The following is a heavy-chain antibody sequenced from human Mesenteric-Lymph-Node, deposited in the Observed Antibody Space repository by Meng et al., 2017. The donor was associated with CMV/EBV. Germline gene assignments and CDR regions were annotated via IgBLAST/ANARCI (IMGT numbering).Heavy chain of an antibody. D-gene: IGHD3-3*01. CDR1: GFTFDDYA. V-gene: IGHV3-9*01. CDR2: ISWNSGSI. CDR3: ARWGRDYDFWSGYDDYYYYGMDV. Sequence: SLKISCAASGFTFDDYAMYWVRQAPGKGLEWVSVISWNSGSIGYADSVKGRFTISRDNAKNSLYLQMNSLRAEDTAVYYCARWGRDYDFWSGYDDYYYYGMDVWGQGTTVTVSS. J-gene: IGHJ6*02.